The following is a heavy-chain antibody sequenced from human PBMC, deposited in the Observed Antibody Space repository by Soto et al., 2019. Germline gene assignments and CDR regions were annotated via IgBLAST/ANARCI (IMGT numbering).Heavy chain of an antibody. Sequence: SETLSLTCAVYGGSFSGYYWSWIRQPPGKGLEWIGEINHSGSTNYSPSLMNRVTISVDTSKNQFSLKLSSVTAADTAVYYCARHRPDGYNYFYFDYWGRGTLVTVSS. CDR2: INHSGST. V-gene: IGHV4-34*01. J-gene: IGHJ4*02. D-gene: IGHD5-12*01. CDR1: GGSFSGYY. CDR3: ARHRPDGYNYFYFDY.